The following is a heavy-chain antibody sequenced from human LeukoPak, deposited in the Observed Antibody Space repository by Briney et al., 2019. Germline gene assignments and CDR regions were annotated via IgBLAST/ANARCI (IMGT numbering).Heavy chain of an antibody. D-gene: IGHD3-16*01. CDR3: ARALPDALGGIGNAFDI. CDR1: GGTFSSYA. J-gene: IGHJ3*02. V-gene: IGHV1-69*06. Sequence: SVKVSRKASGGTFSSYAISWVRQAPGQGLEWMGGIIPIFGTANYAQKFQGRVTITADKSTSTAYMELSSLRSEDTAVYYCARALPDALGGIGNAFDIWGQGTMVTVSS. CDR2: IIPIFGTA.